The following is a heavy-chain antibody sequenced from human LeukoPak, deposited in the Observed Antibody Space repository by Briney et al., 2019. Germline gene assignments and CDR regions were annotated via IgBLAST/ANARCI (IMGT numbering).Heavy chain of an antibody. CDR2: IKQDGSEK. CDR1: GFTFGSYW. D-gene: IGHD2-2*03. Sequence: GGSLRLSCAVSGFTFGSYWMSWVRQAPGKGLEWVANIKQDGSEKYYVDSVKGRFTISRDNAKNSLYLQMNSLRAEDTAVYYCVRVGIVVVPVAMGEYYYYDYYMDGWGKGTTVTVSS. CDR3: VRVGIVVVPVAMGEYYYYDYYMDG. J-gene: IGHJ6*03. V-gene: IGHV3-7*01.